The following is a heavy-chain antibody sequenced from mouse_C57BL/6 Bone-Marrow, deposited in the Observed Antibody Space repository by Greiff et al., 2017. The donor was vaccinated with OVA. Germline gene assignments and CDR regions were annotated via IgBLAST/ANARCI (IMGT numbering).Heavy chain of an antibody. V-gene: IGHV5-4*01. CDR2: ISDGGSYT. CDR3: ARELYWYFDV. Sequence: DVQLVESGGGLVKPGGSLKLSCAASGFTFSSYAMSWVRQTPEKRLEWVATISDGGSYTYYPDNVKGRFTISRDNAKNNLYLQMSNLKSEDTAMYYCARELYWYFDVWGTGTTVTVSS. CDR1: GFTFSSYA. J-gene: IGHJ1*03.